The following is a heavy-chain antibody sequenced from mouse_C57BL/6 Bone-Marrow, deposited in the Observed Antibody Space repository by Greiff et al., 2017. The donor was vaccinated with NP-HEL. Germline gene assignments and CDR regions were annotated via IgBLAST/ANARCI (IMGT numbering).Heavy chain of an antibody. CDR3: EGDYDGYWYFDV. CDR1: GFPFTSGYY. CDR2: ITNSGDT. J-gene: IGHJ1*03. Sequence: ESGPGLVKPSQSLFLSCSITGFPFTSGYYWIWIRKPPGKPLEWMGYITNSGDTFYNPSLQSPFSITRETSKNQFFLQLNSVTREDTAMYYFEGDYDGYWYFDVWGRGTTVTVSA. V-gene: IGHV12-3*01. D-gene: IGHD2-3*01.